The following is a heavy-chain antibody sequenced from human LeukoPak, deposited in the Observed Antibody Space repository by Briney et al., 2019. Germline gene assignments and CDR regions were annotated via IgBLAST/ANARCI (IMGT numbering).Heavy chain of an antibody. D-gene: IGHD3-9*01. CDR3: AKDLTGAYCSDY. Sequence: GESLRLSCAAAGVIFSSHSVHWVRKAPCKGLEWVAVIQYDGSEKRYADSVKGRFTVSRDNSKNTLYLQMDSLTAEDTAVYHCAKDLTGAYCSDYWGQGTLVTVSS. J-gene: IGHJ4*02. V-gene: IGHV3-30-3*01. CDR2: IQYDGSEK. CDR1: GVIFSSHS.